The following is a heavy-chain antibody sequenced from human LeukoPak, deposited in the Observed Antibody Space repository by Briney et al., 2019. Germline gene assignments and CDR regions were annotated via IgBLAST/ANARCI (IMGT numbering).Heavy chain of an antibody. CDR2: IYYSGST. Sequence: SETLSLTCTVPGGSISSYYWSCIRQPPGKGLEWIGYIYYSGSTNYNPSLKSRVTISVDTSKNQFSLKLSSVTAADTAVYYCARTSSFGSGSYYPQYFRHWGQGTLVTVSS. CDR3: ARTSSFGSGSYYPQYFRH. J-gene: IGHJ1*01. D-gene: IGHD3-10*01. V-gene: IGHV4-59*01. CDR1: GGSISSYY.